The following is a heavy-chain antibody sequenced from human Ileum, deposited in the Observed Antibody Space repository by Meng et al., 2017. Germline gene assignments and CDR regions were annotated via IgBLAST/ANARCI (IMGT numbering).Heavy chain of an antibody. CDR1: GYTFTSYY. D-gene: IGHD3-3*01. J-gene: IGHJ6*02. V-gene: IGHV1-46*01. CDR2: INPSGGST. Sequence: ASAKVSCKASGYTFTSYYMHWVRQAPGQGLEWMGIINPSGGSTSYAQKFQGRVTMTRDTSTSTVYMELSSLRSEDTAVYYCARSTLWNFWSGYCTKDYGMDVWGRGTTVTVSS. CDR3: ARSTLWNFWSGYCTKDYGMDV.